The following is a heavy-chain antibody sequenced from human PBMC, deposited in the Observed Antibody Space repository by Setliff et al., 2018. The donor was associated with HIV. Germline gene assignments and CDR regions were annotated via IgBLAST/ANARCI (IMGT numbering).Heavy chain of an antibody. Sequence: SETLSLTCSVSGGSISSSTYYWGWIRQPPGKGLEWIGDIFYTGSTYYNPSLKSRVAISVDTSENQFSLKLNSVTAADTAVYYCARRGRWELPYYFDYWGQGTLVTVSS. V-gene: IGHV4-39*01. D-gene: IGHD1-26*01. J-gene: IGHJ4*02. CDR2: IFYTGST. CDR1: GGSISSSTYY. CDR3: ARRGRWELPYYFDY.